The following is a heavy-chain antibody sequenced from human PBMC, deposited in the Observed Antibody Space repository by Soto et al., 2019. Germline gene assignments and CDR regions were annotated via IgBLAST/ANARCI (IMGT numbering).Heavy chain of an antibody. Sequence: QVQLVESGGGVVQPGRSLRLSCAASRFTFSTYAMHWVRQAPGKGLEWVAVVSYDGSNKYYADTVKGRFTISRDNXKKTLSLQMNSLRAEDTAVYYCARGGYGGGNCFDYWGQGTLVTVSS. D-gene: IGHD3-16*01. CDR2: VSYDGSNK. CDR1: RFTFSTYA. CDR3: ARGGYGGGNCFDY. J-gene: IGHJ4*02. V-gene: IGHV3-30*04.